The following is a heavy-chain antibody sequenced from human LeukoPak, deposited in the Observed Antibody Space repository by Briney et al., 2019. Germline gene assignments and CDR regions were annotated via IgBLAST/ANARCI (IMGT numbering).Heavy chain of an antibody. CDR1: GYTFTSYD. Sequence: ASVKVSCKASGYTFTSYDINWVRQATGQGLEWMGWMNPNSGNTGYAQKFQVRVTMTRNTSISTAYMELSNLRSEDTAVYYCARGRLGGSYLGTSFDYWGQGTLVTVSS. D-gene: IGHD2-15*01. CDR3: ARGRLGGSYLGTSFDY. CDR2: MNPNSGNT. J-gene: IGHJ4*02. V-gene: IGHV1-8*01.